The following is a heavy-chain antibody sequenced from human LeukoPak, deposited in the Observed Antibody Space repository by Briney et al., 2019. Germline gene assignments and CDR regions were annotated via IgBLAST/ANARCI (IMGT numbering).Heavy chain of an antibody. CDR3: ARVDYGDYGSAFDI. Sequence: GGSLRLSCAASGLTVSSNSMTWVRQAPGRGLEWVSVIFGGGTTNFAESVKGRFTISRDNSKNTLYLQMNSLRVEDTAVYYCARVDYGDYGSAFDIWGQGTMVTVSS. J-gene: IGHJ3*02. CDR2: IFGGGTT. CDR1: GLTVSSNS. D-gene: IGHD4-17*01. V-gene: IGHV3-53*01.